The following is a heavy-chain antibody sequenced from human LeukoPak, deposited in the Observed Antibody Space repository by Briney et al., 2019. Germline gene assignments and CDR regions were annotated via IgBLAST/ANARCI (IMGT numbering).Heavy chain of an antibody. CDR2: IQYDGSNE. Sequence: GGSLRLSCAPSGFTFSSYGMHWVRQAPGQGLEWVAYIQYDGSNEQYGDSVKGRFSISRDSSKNILYLQMNSLRAEDTAVYYCARADYDSSGYYWEGGAFDIWGQGTMVTVSS. D-gene: IGHD3-22*01. CDR3: ARADYDSSGYYWEGGAFDI. CDR1: GFTFSSYG. V-gene: IGHV3-30*02. J-gene: IGHJ3*02.